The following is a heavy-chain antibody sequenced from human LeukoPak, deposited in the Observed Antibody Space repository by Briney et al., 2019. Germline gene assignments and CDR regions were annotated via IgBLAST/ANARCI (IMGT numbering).Heavy chain of an antibody. CDR2: IYRSENP. CDR3: ARVPHCSSTNCPFHY. D-gene: IGHD2-2*01. CDR1: GGSLSSSDW. V-gene: IGHV4-4*02. Sequence: SETLSLTCAVSGGSLSSSDWWSWVRQPPGRGLEWIGYIYRSENPTYNPPLKSRVTMSGDKYKNQFSLKLSSVTAADTAVYYCARVPHCSSTNCPFHYWGQGTLVIVSS. J-gene: IGHJ4*02.